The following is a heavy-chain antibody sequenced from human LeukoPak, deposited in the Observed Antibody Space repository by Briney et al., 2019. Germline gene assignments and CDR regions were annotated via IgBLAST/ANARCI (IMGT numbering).Heavy chain of an antibody. Sequence: PGGSLRLSCTSSGLTFSSSAMSWVRQAQGRGLEWVSAISGSSDSTYHADSVKGRFTISRDTSTNTLYLQMNALRADDTAVYYCAKGGRGDIHKRDYFDSWGQGTLVTVCS. CDR3: AKGGRGDIHKRDYFDS. J-gene: IGHJ4*02. CDR2: ISGSSDST. CDR1: GLTFSSSA. V-gene: IGHV3-23*01. D-gene: IGHD2-15*01.